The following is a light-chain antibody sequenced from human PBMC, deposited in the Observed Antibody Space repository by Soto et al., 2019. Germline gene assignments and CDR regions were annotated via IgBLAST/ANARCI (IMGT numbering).Light chain of an antibody. Sequence: DIQMTQSPSSLSASVGDRVTITCRASQSISSYLNWYQQKPGKAPKLLIYAASSLQSGVPSRFSGSGSGTDFTLTISSLQPEDVATYYCQQSYSTPYTFGQGTKLEL. CDR1: QSISSY. CDR3: QQSYSTPYT. V-gene: IGKV1-39*01. J-gene: IGKJ2*01. CDR2: AAS.